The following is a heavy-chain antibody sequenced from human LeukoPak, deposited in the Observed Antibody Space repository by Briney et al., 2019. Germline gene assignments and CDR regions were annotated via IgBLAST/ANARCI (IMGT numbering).Heavy chain of an antibody. J-gene: IGHJ4*02. V-gene: IGHV3-11*04. Sequence: GGSLRLSCAASGFIFSDYYMSWIRQTPGKGLEWVSYISISGTTINYADSVKGRFTLSRDDAKNSLYLQMNSLRAEDTAVYYCARDLSIDLYSSSPIDYWGQGTLVTVSS. CDR2: ISISGTTI. CDR3: ARDLSIDLYSSSPIDY. CDR1: GFIFSDYY. D-gene: IGHD6-13*01.